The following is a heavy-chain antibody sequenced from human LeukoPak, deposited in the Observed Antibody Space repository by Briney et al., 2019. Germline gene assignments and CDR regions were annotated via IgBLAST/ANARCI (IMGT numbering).Heavy chain of an antibody. Sequence: HPGGSLRLSCAASGFTFSSYGMHWVRQAPGKGLEWVAVISYDGSNKYYADSVKGRFTISRDNSKNTLYLQMGSLRAEDMAVYYCAREYSGYDYAFDIWGQGTMVTVSS. CDR1: GFTFSSYG. V-gene: IGHV3-30*03. CDR3: AREYSGYDYAFDI. D-gene: IGHD5-12*01. CDR2: ISYDGSNK. J-gene: IGHJ3*02.